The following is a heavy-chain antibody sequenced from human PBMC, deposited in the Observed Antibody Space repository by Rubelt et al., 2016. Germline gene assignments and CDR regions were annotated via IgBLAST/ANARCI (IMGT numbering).Heavy chain of an antibody. D-gene: IGHD2-2*01. CDR2: ILPILGVA. V-gene: IGHV1-69*04. CDR1: GGTSRTYS. Sequence: QVQLVQSGAEVKKPGSSVKVSCKASGGTSRTYSISWVRQATGQGLEWMGRILPILGVAHYARKFQGRVTITADKSTSTAYMELSSLTSEDTAVYYCASRYCSTTSCYHFDYWGQGTLVTVSS. CDR3: ASRYCSTTSCYHFDY. J-gene: IGHJ4*02.